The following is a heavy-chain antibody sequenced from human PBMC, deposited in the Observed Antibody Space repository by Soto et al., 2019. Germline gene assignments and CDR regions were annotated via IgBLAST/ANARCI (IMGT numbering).Heavy chain of an antibody. CDR3: ARGYCSGGSCNWFDP. CDR2: IYYSGST. CDR1: GGSISSGDYY. J-gene: IGHJ5*02. D-gene: IGHD2-15*01. Sequence: QVQLQESGPGLVKPSQTLSLTCTVSGGSISSGDYYWSWIRQPPGKGLEWIGYIYYSGSTYYNPSLKSRVTISVDTSKTQFSLKLSSVTAADPAVYYCARGYCSGGSCNWFDPWGQGTLVTVSS. V-gene: IGHV4-30-4*01.